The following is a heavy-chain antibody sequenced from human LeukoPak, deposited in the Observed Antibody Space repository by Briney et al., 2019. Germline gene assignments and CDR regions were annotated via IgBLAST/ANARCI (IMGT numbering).Heavy chain of an antibody. Sequence: PSETLSLTCTVSGGSISSSSYYWGWIRQPPGKGLEWIGSIYYSGSTYYNPSLKSRVTISVDTSKNQFSLKLSSVTAADTAVYYCARGGARGSISYWGQGTLVTVSS. V-gene: IGHV4-39*01. D-gene: IGHD1-14*01. J-gene: IGHJ4*02. CDR3: ARGGARGSISY. CDR1: GGSISSSSYY. CDR2: IYYSGST.